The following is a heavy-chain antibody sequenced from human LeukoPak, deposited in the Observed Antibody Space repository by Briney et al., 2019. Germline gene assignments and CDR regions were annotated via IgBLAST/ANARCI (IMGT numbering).Heavy chain of an antibody. D-gene: IGHD6-13*01. CDR1: GGSIGSYY. V-gene: IGHV4-59*08. CDR3: ARIRAGTQKIFDY. Sequence: SETLSLTCTVSGGSIGSYYWSWIRQPPGKGLEWIGYIYYSGSTNYNPSLKSRVTISVDTSKNQFSLKLSSVTAADTAVYYCARIRAGTQKIFDYWGQGTLVTVSS. J-gene: IGHJ4*02. CDR2: IYYSGST.